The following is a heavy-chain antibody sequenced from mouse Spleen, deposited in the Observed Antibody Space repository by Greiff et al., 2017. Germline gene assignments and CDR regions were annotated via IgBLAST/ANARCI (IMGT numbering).Heavy chain of an antibody. D-gene: IGHD2-14*01. V-gene: IGHV5-6-2*01. CDR1: GFTFSSYY. Sequence: EVKLVESGGGLVKLGGSLKLSCAASGFTFSSYYMSWVRQTPEKRLELVAAINSNGGSTYYPDTVKGRFTISRDNAKNTLYLQMSSLKSEDTALYYCARQGNYAMDYWGQGTSVTVSS. CDR2: INSNGGST. J-gene: IGHJ4*01. CDR3: ARQGNYAMDY.